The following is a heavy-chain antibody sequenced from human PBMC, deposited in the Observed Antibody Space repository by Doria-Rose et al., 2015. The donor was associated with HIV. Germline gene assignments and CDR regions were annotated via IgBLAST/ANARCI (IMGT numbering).Heavy chain of an antibody. J-gene: IGHJ4*02. CDR2: IFSEDER. CDR3: ARIKSSRWYHKYYFDF. D-gene: IGHD6-13*01. CDR1: GVSLSSPGMG. V-gene: IGHV2-26*01. Sequence: QVTLKESGPVLAKPTETLTLTCTVSGVSLSSPGMGVSWIRQPPGKALEWLANIFSEDERSYKTSLKSRLTISRGTSKSQVVLTMTDMDPVDTATYYCARIKSSRWYHKYYFDFWGQGTLVIVSA.